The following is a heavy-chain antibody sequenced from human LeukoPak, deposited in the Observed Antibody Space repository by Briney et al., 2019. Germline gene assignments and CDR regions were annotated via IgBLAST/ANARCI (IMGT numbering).Heavy chain of an antibody. J-gene: IGHJ4*02. D-gene: IGHD3-10*01. CDR2: IYYSGST. CDR3: ATLWFGELFLAHFDY. Sequence: SETLSLTCTVSGGSISSYYWSWIRQPPGKGLEWIGYIYYSGSTNYNPSLKSRVTISVDTSKNQFSLKLSSVTAADTAVYYCATLWFGELFLAHFDYWGQGTLVTVSS. CDR1: GGSISSYY. V-gene: IGHV4-59*08.